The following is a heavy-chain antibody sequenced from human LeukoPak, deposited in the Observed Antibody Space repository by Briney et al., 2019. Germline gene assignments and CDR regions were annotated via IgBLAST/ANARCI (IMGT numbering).Heavy chain of an antibody. CDR3: ARHEYSSSWYYFDY. J-gene: IGHJ4*02. CDR1: GGSISSYY. Sequence: SETLSLTCTVSGGSISSYYWSWIRRPPGKGLEWIGSIYYSGSTYYNPSLKSRVTISVDTSKNQFSLKLSSVTAADTAVYYCARHEYSSSWYYFDYWGQGTLVTVSS. D-gene: IGHD6-13*01. CDR2: IYYSGST. V-gene: IGHV4-39*01.